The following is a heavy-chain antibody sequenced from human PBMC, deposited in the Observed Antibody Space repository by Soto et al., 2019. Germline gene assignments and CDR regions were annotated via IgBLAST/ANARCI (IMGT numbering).Heavy chain of an antibody. Sequence: EVQLVESGGGLVQPGRSLRLSCAASGFTFTSYEFNWVRQAPGKGLEWISYIGTSDNNIYYADSVKGRFTVSRDNARNSLYLQMNSLRAEDTAIYYCAREELNCGGDCFACWGQGALVTVSS. CDR3: AREELNCGGDCFAC. CDR1: GFTFTSYE. CDR2: IGTSDNNI. J-gene: IGHJ4*02. D-gene: IGHD2-21*01. V-gene: IGHV3-48*03.